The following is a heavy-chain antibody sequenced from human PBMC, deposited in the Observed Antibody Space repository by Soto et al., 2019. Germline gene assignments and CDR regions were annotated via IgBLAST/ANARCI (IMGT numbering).Heavy chain of an antibody. Sequence: SETLPLTXAVSGYSISNAYHRWRIRHPPGKGLEWIRSISYSGSTYYNPSLKSRVTISVDTSKSQLSLKLNSVSAADTAASESARRMLGYSNECSWCDRWGQGILVTVSS. V-gene: IGHV4-38-2*01. CDR3: ARRMLGYSNECSWCDR. D-gene: IGHD5-12*01. CDR2: ISYSGST. J-gene: IGHJ5*02. CDR1: GYSISNAYH.